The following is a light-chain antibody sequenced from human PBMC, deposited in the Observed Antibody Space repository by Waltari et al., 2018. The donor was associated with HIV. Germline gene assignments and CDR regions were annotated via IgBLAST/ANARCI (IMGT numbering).Light chain of an antibody. CDR3: SSFAPTNKFYVL. V-gene: IGLV2-8*01. J-gene: IGLJ2*01. Sequence: QSTLTQPPSASGSPGQSVTIPCTGTSSDIGGYNSASWSQQHPGKAPKLIMTEVTKRPSGVPDRFSGSKSGNTASLTVSGLQADDEALYYCSSFAPTNKFYVLFGGGTTLTVL. CDR1: SSDIGGYNS. CDR2: EVT.